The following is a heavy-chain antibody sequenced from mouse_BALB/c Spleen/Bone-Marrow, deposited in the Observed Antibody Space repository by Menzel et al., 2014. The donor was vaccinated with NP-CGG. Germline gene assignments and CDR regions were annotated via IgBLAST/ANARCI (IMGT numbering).Heavy chain of an antibody. CDR3: TRREYGNYGYAMDY. CDR2: IYPYNGGT. J-gene: IGHJ4*01. CDR1: GYTFTDYN. D-gene: IGHD2-10*02. Sequence: EVQRVESGPELVKPGASVKISGKASGYTFTDYNMHWVKQSHGKSLEWIGYIYPYNGGTGYNQKFKSKATLAVDNSSSTAYMGLRSLTSEDSAVYYCTRREYGNYGYAMDYWGQGTSVTVSS. V-gene: IGHV1S29*02.